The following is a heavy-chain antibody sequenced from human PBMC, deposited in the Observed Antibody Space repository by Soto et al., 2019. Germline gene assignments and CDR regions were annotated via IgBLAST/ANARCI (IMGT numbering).Heavy chain of an antibody. D-gene: IGHD3-3*01. CDR2: IYYSGST. CDR1: GGSISSYY. V-gene: IGHV4-59*01. CDR3: ARGAIFGVVIGSPNGWFDP. J-gene: IGHJ5*02. Sequence: PSETLSLTCTVSGGSISSYYWSWIRQPPGKGLEWIGYIYYSGSTNYNPSLKSRVTISVDTSKNQFSLKLSSVTAADTAVYYCARGAIFGVVIGSPNGWFDPWGQGTLVTVSS.